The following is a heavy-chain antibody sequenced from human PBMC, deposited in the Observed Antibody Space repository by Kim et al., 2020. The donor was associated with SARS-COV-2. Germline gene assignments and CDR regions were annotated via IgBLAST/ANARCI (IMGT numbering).Heavy chain of an antibody. J-gene: IGHJ6*02. CDR2: ISAYNGNT. D-gene: IGHD3-10*01. CDR3: ARDFALTMVRGVMGLYYYYYGMDV. V-gene: IGHV1-18*01. CDR1: GYTFTSYG. Sequence: ASVKVSCKASGYTFTSYGISWVRQAPGQGLEWMGWISAYNGNTNYAQKLQGRVTMTTDTSTSTAYMELRSLRSDDTAVYYCARDFALTMVRGVMGLYYYYYGMDVWGQGTTVTVSS.